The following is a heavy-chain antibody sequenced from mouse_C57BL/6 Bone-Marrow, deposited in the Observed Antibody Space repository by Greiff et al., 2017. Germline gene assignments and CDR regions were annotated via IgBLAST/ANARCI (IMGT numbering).Heavy chain of an antibody. V-gene: IGHV1-26*01. D-gene: IGHD1-1*01. Sequence: EVQLQQSGPELVKPGASVKISCKASEYTFTDYYMNWVKQSNGKSLEWIGDINPNNGGTSYNQKLKGKATLTVDKSSSTAYMELRSLTSEDSAVYYCARDYYGSSWYFDYWGQGTILTVSS. J-gene: IGHJ2*01. CDR2: INPNNGGT. CDR3: ARDYYGSSWYFDY. CDR1: EYTFTDYY.